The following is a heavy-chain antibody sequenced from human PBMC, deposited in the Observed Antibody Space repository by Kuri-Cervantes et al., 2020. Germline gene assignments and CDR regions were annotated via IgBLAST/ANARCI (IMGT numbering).Heavy chain of an antibody. J-gene: IGHJ4*02. CDR2: IFYSGST. Sequence: SETLSLTCTVSGGSVSSGTYYWTWIRQPPGKGLEWIGYIFYSGSTNYNPSLKSRVTILVDASKNKFSLKLSSVTAADTAVYYCARLNSNPEDYWGQGTLVTVSS. CDR1: GGSVSSGTYY. V-gene: IGHV4-61*01. D-gene: IGHD4-11*01. CDR3: ARLNSNPEDY.